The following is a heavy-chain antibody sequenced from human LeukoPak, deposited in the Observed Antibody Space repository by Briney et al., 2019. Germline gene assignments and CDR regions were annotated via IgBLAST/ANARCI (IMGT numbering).Heavy chain of an antibody. D-gene: IGHD1-26*01. J-gene: IGHJ5*02. Sequence: GASVKVSCKVSGYTLTELSMHWVRQAPGKGLEWMGGFDPEDGETIYAQKFQGRGTMTEDTSADTAYMELSSLRSEDTAVYYCARGPVGATTVNWFDPWGQGTLVTVSS. CDR1: GYTLTELS. V-gene: IGHV1-24*01. CDR2: FDPEDGET. CDR3: ARGPVGATTVNWFDP.